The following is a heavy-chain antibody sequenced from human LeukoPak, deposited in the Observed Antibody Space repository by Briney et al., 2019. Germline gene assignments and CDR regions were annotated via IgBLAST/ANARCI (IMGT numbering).Heavy chain of an antibody. V-gene: IGHV4-39*01. D-gene: IGHD3-16*02. Sequence: SETLSLTCTVSGGSISSSSYYWGWIRQPPGKGLEWIGSIYYSRSTYYNPSLKSRVTISVDTSKNQFSLKLSSVTAADTAVYYCARHPTSLMITFGGVIRKGAFDIWGQGTMVTVSS. CDR3: ARHPTSLMITFGGVIRKGAFDI. J-gene: IGHJ3*02. CDR1: GGSISSSSYY. CDR2: IYYSRST.